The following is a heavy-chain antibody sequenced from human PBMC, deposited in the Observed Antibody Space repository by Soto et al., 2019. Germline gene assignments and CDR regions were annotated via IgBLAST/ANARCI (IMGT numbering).Heavy chain of an antibody. CDR3: AKRRGDIVASDGGGAYYYYGMDV. D-gene: IGHD5-12*01. V-gene: IGHV3-23*01. Sequence: EVQLLESGGGLVQPGGSLRLSCAASGFTFSSYAMSWVRQAPGKGLEWVSAISGSGGSTYYADSVKGRFTISRDNSKNTLYLQMNSLRAEDTAVYYCAKRRGDIVASDGGGAYYYYGMDVWGQGTTVTVSS. J-gene: IGHJ6*02. CDR2: ISGSGGST. CDR1: GFTFSSYA.